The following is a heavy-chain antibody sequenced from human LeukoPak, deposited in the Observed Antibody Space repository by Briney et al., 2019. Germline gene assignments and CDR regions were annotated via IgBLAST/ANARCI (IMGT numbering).Heavy chain of an antibody. V-gene: IGHV7-4-1*02. CDR2: INTNTATP. CDR3: ARDPTRSPGGGFFSPLGY. CDR1: GYTFTHYA. J-gene: IGHJ4*02. Sequence: RASVKLSCKASGYTFTHYAVNWVRQAPGQGLEWMGWINTNTATPMYAQGFSGRFVFSLDVSASTAYLQISSLKAGDTAVYYCARDPTRSPGGGFFSPLGYWGQGSLVTVSS. D-gene: IGHD2-15*01.